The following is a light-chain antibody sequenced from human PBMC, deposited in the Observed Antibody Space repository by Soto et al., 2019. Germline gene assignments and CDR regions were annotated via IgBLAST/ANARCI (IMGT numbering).Light chain of an antibody. Sequence: DIQMTQSPSSLSASVGDRVTITCRASQSVSTYLNWYQQKPRKAPNLLIYGASSLQSGVPSRFSGSGSGTEFTLTITSLQPGDFATYYCQHSYNNPTTFGQGTKVDLK. CDR3: QHSYNNPTT. CDR1: QSVSTY. CDR2: GAS. V-gene: IGKV1-39*01. J-gene: IGKJ2*01.